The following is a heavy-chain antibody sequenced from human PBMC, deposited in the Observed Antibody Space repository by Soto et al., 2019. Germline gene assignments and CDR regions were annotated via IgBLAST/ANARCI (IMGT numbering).Heavy chain of an antibody. CDR1: GGSLSNYG. J-gene: IGHJ6*02. D-gene: IGHD4-17*01. Sequence: QVQLVQSGAEVKKPGSSVKVSCKASGGSLSNYGISWVRQAPGQGLEWMGGIIPVFGTANYAQKFQGRVTITADESTSIVYMDVTSRTSEDTAVYYCARGDATKIVVTTYYGMDVWGQGTTVTVSS. CDR2: IIPVFGTA. V-gene: IGHV1-69*12. CDR3: ARGDATKIVVTTYYGMDV.